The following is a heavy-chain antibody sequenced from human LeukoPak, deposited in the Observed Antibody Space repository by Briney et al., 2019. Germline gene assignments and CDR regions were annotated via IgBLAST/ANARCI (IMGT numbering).Heavy chain of an antibody. V-gene: IGHV3-53*01. D-gene: IGHD3-3*01. CDR3: ARHDWFDP. J-gene: IGHJ5*02. CDR2: IYSGGST. CDR1: GFTVSGDY. Sequence: PGGSLRLSCAASGFTVSGDYLSWVRQAPGKGLEWVSGIYSGGSTYYADSVKGRFTISRDNYKNTLYLHMNSLRAEDTAVYYCARHDWFDPWGQGTLVTVSS.